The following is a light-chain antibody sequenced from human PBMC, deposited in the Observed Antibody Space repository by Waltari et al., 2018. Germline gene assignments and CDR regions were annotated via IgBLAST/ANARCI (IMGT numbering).Light chain of an antibody. CDR3: QQYNNWPIT. V-gene: IGKV3-15*01. CDR2: GAS. CDR1: PSVNSN. Sequence: EIVMTQSPATLSVSPGERATLSCRASPSVNSNLAWYQQKPGQAPRLLIYGASTRATGIPARFSGSGSGTEFTLTISSLQSEDFAVYYCQQYNNWPITFGQGTRLEIK. J-gene: IGKJ5*01.